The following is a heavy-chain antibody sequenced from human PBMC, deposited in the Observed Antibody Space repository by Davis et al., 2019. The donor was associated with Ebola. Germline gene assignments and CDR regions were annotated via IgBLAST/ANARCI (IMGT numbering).Heavy chain of an antibody. Sequence: GESLKISCAASGFTLSSYGMHWVRQASGKGLEWVGRIRSKANSYATAYAASVKGRFTIPRDDSKNTAYLQMNSLKTEDTAVYYCTRTVGAIDYWGQGTLVTVSS. CDR1: GFTLSSYG. CDR3: TRTVGAIDY. D-gene: IGHD1-26*01. J-gene: IGHJ4*02. CDR2: IRSKANSYAT. V-gene: IGHV3-73*01.